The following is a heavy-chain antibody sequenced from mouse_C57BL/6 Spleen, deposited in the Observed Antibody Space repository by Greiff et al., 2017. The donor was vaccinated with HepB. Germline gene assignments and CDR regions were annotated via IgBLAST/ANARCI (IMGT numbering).Heavy chain of an antibody. CDR2: IDPENGDT. Sequence: EVQLQQSGAELVRPGASVKLSCTASGFNIKDDYMHWVKQRPEQGLEWIGWIDPENGDTEYASKFQGKATITADTSSNTAYLQLSSLTSEDTAVYYCTGWLLQYFDVWGTGTTVTVSS. D-gene: IGHD2-3*01. CDR1: GFNIKDDY. V-gene: IGHV14-4*01. J-gene: IGHJ1*03. CDR3: TGWLLQYFDV.